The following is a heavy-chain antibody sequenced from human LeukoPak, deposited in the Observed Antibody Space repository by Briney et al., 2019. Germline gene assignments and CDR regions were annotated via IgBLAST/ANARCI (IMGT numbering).Heavy chain of an antibody. Sequence: SQTLSLTCAVSGGSISSGGYSWSWIRQPPGKGLEWIRYIYHSGSTYYNPSLKSRVTMSVDRSKNQFSLKLSSVTAADTAVYYCARAPGSGSYYDYYFDYWGQGTLVTVSS. CDR1: GGSISSGGYS. D-gene: IGHD3-10*01. CDR3: ARAPGSGSYYDYYFDY. CDR2: IYHSGST. V-gene: IGHV4-30-2*01. J-gene: IGHJ4*02.